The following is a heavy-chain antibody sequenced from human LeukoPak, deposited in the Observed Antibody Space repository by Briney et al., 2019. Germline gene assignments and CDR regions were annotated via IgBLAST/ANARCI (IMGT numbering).Heavy chain of an antibody. V-gene: IGHV4-59*08. CDR2: IYYSGST. D-gene: IGHD3-3*01. CDR1: GGSTSTYY. CDR3: ARRRGDFWSDYYAFDY. J-gene: IGHJ4*02. Sequence: SETLSLTCTVSGGSTSTYYWSWIRQPPGKGLEWIGYIYYSGSTNYNPSLTSRVTISLDTSKNQFSLKLSSVTAADTAVYYCARRRGDFWSDYYAFDYWGRGTLVTISS.